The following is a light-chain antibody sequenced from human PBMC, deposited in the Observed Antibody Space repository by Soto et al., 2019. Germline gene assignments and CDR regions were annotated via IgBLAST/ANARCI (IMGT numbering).Light chain of an antibody. V-gene: IGLV2-8*01. CDR3: VSYASSNKKV. J-gene: IGLJ2*01. CDR1: SSDVGGYNY. CDR2: DVS. Sequence: QSALTQPPSASGSPGQSVSISCTGSSSDVGGYNYVSWYQQHPGKAPKLMIYDVSKRPSGVPDRFSGSKSGNTASLTVSGLQAEDEADYYCVSYASSNKKVFGGGTKLTVL.